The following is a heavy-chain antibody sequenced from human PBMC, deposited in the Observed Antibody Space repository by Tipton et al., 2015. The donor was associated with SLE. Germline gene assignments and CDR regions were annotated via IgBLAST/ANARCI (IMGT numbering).Heavy chain of an antibody. CDR1: TGSFSGYY. D-gene: IGHD5-24*01. J-gene: IGHJ4*02. Sequence: TLSLTCTVYTGSFSGYYWGWIRQPPGKGLEWIGTIYYTANTYYNPSLKSRVTISVDTSKNQFSLNLNSVTAADTAVYYCARAKSWLPLDFWGLGTLVAVSS. V-gene: IGHV4-34*01. CDR2: IYYTANT. CDR3: ARAKSWLPLDF.